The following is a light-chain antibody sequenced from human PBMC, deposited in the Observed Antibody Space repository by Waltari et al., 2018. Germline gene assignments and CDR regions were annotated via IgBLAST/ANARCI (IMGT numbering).Light chain of an antibody. Sequence: XIXMTXSXXXXXXXVXXRVTIACRTSQSIRSWLAWYQHKPGKAPKLLIYKASSLESGVPSRFSGSGAGTEFTLTISSLQPDDFATYYCQHLRTFGQGTKLEIK. CDR2: KAS. J-gene: IGKJ2*01. V-gene: IGKV1-5*03. CDR3: QHLRT. CDR1: QSIRSW.